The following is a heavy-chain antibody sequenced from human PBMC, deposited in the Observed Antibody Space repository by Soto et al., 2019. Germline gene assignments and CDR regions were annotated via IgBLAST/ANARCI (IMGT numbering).Heavy chain of an antibody. Sequence: PGGSLRLSCAASGFTFSNYVMTWVRQAPGKGLEWVSSISGSGGSTYYADSVKGRFTISRDNSENTLYLQMNSLRAEDTAVFYCAKYNRVRLTTGFDYWGQGTLVTVSS. V-gene: IGHV3-23*01. CDR3: AKYNRVRLTTGFDY. CDR2: ISGSGGST. J-gene: IGHJ4*02. CDR1: GFTFSNYV. D-gene: IGHD4-4*01.